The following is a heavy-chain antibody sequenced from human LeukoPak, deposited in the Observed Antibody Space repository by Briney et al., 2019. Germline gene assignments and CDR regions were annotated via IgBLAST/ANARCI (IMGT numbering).Heavy chain of an antibody. Sequence: ASVKVSCMASGYTFTSYCMRWVRQAPGQGLERTGIINPSGGSTSYAQKFQGRVTMTRDTSTSTVYMELSSLRSEDTAVYYCARDMYSSGWSGHYFDYWGQGTLVTVSS. V-gene: IGHV1-46*01. CDR2: INPSGGST. J-gene: IGHJ4*02. CDR3: ARDMYSSGWSGHYFDY. D-gene: IGHD6-19*01. CDR1: GYTFTSYC.